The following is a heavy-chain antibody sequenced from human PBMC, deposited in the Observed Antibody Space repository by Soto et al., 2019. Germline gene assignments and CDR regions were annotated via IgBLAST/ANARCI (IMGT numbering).Heavy chain of an antibody. J-gene: IGHJ4*02. V-gene: IGHV4-59*08. D-gene: IGHD5-18*01. CDR2: VDDSGAA. Sequence: SETLSLTCTVSGGSISNFYWSWIRQSPGKGLEWIGYVDDSGAANYNPSLKSRVSMSVDTSKNQVSLKMSSVTAADTAVYYCARTDTAMTTPFDFWGQGTLVTVSS. CDR1: GGSISNFY. CDR3: ARTDTAMTTPFDF.